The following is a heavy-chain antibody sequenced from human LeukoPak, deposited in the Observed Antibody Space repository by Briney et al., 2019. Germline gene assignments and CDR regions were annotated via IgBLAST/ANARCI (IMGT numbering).Heavy chain of an antibody. Sequence: SETLSLTCTVSGGSLSTYYWSWIRQPAGEGLEWIGRISRSGSTDYNPSLKSRVTMSVDTSANQFSLRLSSVTAADTAVYYCAKEGRSSTPGYWGQGTLVTVSP. CDR3: AKEGRSSTPGY. D-gene: IGHD2-15*01. V-gene: IGHV4-4*07. CDR1: GGSLSTYY. CDR2: ISRSGST. J-gene: IGHJ4*02.